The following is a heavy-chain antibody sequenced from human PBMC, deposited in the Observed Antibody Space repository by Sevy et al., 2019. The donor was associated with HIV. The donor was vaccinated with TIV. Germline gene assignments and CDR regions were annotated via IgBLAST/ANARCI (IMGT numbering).Heavy chain of an antibody. CDR2: ISSDGSYR. D-gene: IGHD3-16*01. V-gene: IGHV3-30*18. CDR3: AKNRPPGGSYFSRHAMDV. CDR1: GFTFSAYD. J-gene: IGHJ6*02. Sequence: RRSCAASGFTFSAYDMHWVRQAPGKGLEWVAIISSDGSYRYYADSVRGRSSMSKDNSKNTMYLQLSALSIEDTAVYYCAKNRPPGGSYFSRHAMDVWGRGTTVTVSS.